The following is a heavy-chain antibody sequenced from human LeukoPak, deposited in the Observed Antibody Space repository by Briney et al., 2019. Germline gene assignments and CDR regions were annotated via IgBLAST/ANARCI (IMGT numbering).Heavy chain of an antibody. Sequence: GGSLRLSCVVSGFTFTNYWMGWVRQAPGKGLEWVGNIKPDGSDKYYMDSMKGRFTISRDNSENSLHLHMNSLRAEDTAVYYCARVGPQGADHYVDVWGRGTTVTISS. V-gene: IGHV3-7*01. CDR1: GFTFTNYW. D-gene: IGHD3-16*01. CDR3: ARVGPQGADHYVDV. J-gene: IGHJ6*03. CDR2: IKPDGSDK.